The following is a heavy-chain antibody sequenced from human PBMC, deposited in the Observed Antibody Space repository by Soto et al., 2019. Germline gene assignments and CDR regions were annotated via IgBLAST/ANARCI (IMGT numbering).Heavy chain of an antibody. CDR1: GGSISSYY. V-gene: IGHV4-59*08. D-gene: IGHD4-17*01. J-gene: IGHJ5*02. CDR3: ARAPTVTTRGSRNNWFDP. Sequence: SETLSLTCTVSGGSISSYYWSWIRQPPGKGLEWIGYIYYSGSTNYNPSLKSRVTISVDTSKNQFSLKLSSVTAADTAVYYCARAPTVTTRGSRNNWFDPWGQGTLVTVSS. CDR2: IYYSGST.